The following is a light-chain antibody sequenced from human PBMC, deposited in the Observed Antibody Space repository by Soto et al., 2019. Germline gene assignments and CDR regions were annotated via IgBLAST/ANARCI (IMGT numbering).Light chain of an antibody. CDR3: QQSFSSPPWT. CDR1: QNIKTY. CDR2: AAS. Sequence: DIPMTQAPSSLSASVGDGVTITCRASQNIKTYLNWYQQKPGKAPNLLIYAASSLHSGVPSRFSGSGSGTDFTLTISSLQPEDFATYYCQQSFSSPPWTFGQGTKVDIK. V-gene: IGKV1-39*01. J-gene: IGKJ1*01.